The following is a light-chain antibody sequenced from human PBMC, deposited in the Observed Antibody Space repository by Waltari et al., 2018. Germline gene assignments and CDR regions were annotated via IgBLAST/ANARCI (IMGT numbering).Light chain of an antibody. Sequence: DIQVTQSPSSLSASVGDRVTITCRASQTISSYLNWYQPRPGEAPKLLIYAASSLESGVPSRFRGSGSGTDFTLTISTLQHEDFATYFCQQSYSAPWTFGQGTKVENK. CDR1: QTISSY. V-gene: IGKV1-39*01. J-gene: IGKJ1*01. CDR2: AAS. CDR3: QQSYSAPWT.